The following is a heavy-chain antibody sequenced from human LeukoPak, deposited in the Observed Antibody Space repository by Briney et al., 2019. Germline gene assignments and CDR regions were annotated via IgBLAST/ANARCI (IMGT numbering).Heavy chain of an antibody. D-gene: IGHD3-3*01. J-gene: IGHJ6*03. Sequence: PSETLSLTCAVYGGSFSGYYWSWIRQSPGKGLEWIGEINHSGSTNYNPSLKSRVTISVDTSKNQFSLKLSSVTAADTAVYYCARGNRAIFGVVHSYYMDVWGKGTTVTVSS. CDR3: ARGNRAIFGVVHSYYMDV. CDR2: INHSGST. CDR1: GGSFSGYY. V-gene: IGHV4-34*01.